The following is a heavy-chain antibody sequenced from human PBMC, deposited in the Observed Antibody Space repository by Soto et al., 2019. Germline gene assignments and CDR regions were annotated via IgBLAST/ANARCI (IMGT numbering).Heavy chain of an antibody. D-gene: IGHD2-21*01. CDR3: ARQTTTGDTDLWFDP. CDR2: IFYSGST. J-gene: IGHJ5*02. Sequence: SETLSLTCSVSGCSISTSRSYLAWIRPPPGKGLEWLAYIFYSGSTFYNPSLASRVSVSVDTSKNEFSLKLRSVTAADTAVYYCARQTTTGDTDLWFDPWGQGTMVTVSS. V-gene: IGHV4-39*01. CDR1: GCSISTSRSY.